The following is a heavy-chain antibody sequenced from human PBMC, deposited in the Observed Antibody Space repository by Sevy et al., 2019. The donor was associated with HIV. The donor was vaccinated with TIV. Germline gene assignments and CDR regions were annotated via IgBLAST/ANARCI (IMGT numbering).Heavy chain of an antibody. J-gene: IGHJ4*02. D-gene: IGHD2-2*01. CDR1: GYTLSALS. Sequence: ASLKVSCKVSGYTLSALSMHWVRQAPGKGLEWMGGFDEDGETLYAQKFQGRVTMTEDTSTDTGYMELSRLRSEDTAVYYCATDIVVGRDYWGQGTLVTVSS. CDR3: ATDIVVGRDY. V-gene: IGHV1-24*01. CDR2: FDEDGET.